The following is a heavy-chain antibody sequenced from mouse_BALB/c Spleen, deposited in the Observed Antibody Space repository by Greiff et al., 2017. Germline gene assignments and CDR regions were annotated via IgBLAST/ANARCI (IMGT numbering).Heavy chain of an antibody. V-gene: IGHV2-6-5*01. Sequence: VQLQQSGPGLVAPSQSLSITCTVSGFSLTDYGVSWIRQPPGKGLEWLGVIWGGGSTYYNSALKSRLSISKDNSKSQVFLKMNSLQTDDTAMYYCAKHAYYGSYVYAMDYWGQGTSVTVSS. CDR2: IWGGGST. CDR3: AKHAYYGSYVYAMDY. J-gene: IGHJ4*01. D-gene: IGHD2-10*01. CDR1: GFSLTDYG.